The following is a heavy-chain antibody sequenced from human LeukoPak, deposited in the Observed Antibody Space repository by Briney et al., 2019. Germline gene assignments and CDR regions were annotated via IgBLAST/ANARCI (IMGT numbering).Heavy chain of an antibody. Sequence: ASVKVSCKASGGTFSSYAISWVRQAPGQGLEWMGGTIPIFGTANYAQKFQGRVTITADESTSTAYMELSSLRSEDTAVYYCARDRLPQWELPGRAFDYWGQGTLVTVSS. D-gene: IGHD1-26*01. J-gene: IGHJ4*02. CDR2: TIPIFGTA. CDR1: GGTFSSYA. V-gene: IGHV1-69*13. CDR3: ARDRLPQWELPGRAFDY.